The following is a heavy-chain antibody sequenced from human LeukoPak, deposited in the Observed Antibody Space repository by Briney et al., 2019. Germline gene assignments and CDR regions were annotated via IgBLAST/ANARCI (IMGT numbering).Heavy chain of an antibody. CDR2: IIPTLNVA. D-gene: IGHD3-22*01. V-gene: IGHV1-69*04. Sequence: GASVKVSCKASGDDFSTYVITWVRQAPGQGLEWMGRIIPTLNVANSAQKFKGRVTITADRSTNTAHLELGSLRSEDTAVYYCARGSGYYYGDFDYWGQGTLVTVPS. CDR3: ARGSGYYYGDFDY. J-gene: IGHJ4*02. CDR1: GDDFSTYV.